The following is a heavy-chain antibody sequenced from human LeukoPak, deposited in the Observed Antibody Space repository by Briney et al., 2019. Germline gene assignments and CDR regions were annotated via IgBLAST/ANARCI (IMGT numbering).Heavy chain of an antibody. J-gene: IGHJ4*02. CDR2: ISSDGSTT. D-gene: IGHD4-17*01. Sequence: GGSPRLSCAASGFNFNSHGMNWVRQAPGQGLEWISYISSDGSTTYYADSVRGRFTVSRDNAKKSLYLQMNSLRAEDTAVYYCARDYGAADYWGQGTLVTVSS. CDR1: GFNFNSHG. CDR3: ARDYGAADY. V-gene: IGHV3-48*04.